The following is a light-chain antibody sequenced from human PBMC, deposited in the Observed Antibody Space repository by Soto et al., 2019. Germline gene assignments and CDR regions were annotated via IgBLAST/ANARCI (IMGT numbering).Light chain of an antibody. V-gene: IGKV3-15*01. J-gene: IGKJ1*01. CDR3: QQHNNWPPWT. Sequence: DIVMTQSPATLSVSPGERATLSCRASQSVANNVAWYQQKPGQPPRLLIYGASTRAAGVPARFSGSGYGRQFSLTISSLQSEDFAIEHCQQHNNWPPWTFGQGTKVEV. CDR2: GAS. CDR1: QSVANN.